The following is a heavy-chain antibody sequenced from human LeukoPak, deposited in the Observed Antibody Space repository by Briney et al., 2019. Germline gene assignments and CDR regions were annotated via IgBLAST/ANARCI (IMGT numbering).Heavy chain of an antibody. V-gene: IGHV1-3*01. CDR3: ARWGNFGRTLDY. Sequence: GASVKVSCKASGYTFTSYAMHWVRQAPGQRLEWMGWINAGNGNTKYSQKFQGRVTITRDTSASTAYMELSSLRSEDTAVYYCARWGNFGRTLDYWGQGTLVTVSS. D-gene: IGHD3-16*01. CDR1: GYTFTSYA. CDR2: INAGNGNT. J-gene: IGHJ4*02.